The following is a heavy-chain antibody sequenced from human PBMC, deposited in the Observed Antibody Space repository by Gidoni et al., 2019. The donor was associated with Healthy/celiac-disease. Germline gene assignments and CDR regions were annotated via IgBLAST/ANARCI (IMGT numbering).Heavy chain of an antibody. CDR2: INHSGST. V-gene: IGHV4-34*01. CDR1: GGSFSGYY. D-gene: IGHD3-10*01. Sequence: QVQLQQWGAGLLTPSETLSLTCAVYGGSFSGYYWSWIRQPPGKGLEWIGEINHSGSTNYNPSLKSRVTISVDTSKNQFSLKLSSVTAADTAVYYCARGHYYGSGGFPGGHWGQGTLVTVSS. J-gene: IGHJ4*02. CDR3: ARGHYYGSGGFPGGH.